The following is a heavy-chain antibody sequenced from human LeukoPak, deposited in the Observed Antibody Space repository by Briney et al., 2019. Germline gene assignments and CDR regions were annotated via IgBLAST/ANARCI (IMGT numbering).Heavy chain of an antibody. CDR3: ARAGIVAVPVTGVAWFDP. CDR2: IKQDGSGT. CDR1: GFTFSSYW. J-gene: IGHJ5*02. D-gene: IGHD2-2*01. Sequence: GGSLRLSCAASGFTFSSYWMSWVRQAPGKGLEWVATIKQDGSGTYYVDSMEGRFTISRDNARNSLYLQTNSLRAEDTAVYYCARAGIVAVPVTGVAWFDPWGQGTLVTVSS. V-gene: IGHV3-7*01.